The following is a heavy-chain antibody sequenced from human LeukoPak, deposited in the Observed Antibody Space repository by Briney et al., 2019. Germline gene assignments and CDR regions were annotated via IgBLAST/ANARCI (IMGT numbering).Heavy chain of an antibody. CDR3: ARDQFASSARYFYYRDV. J-gene: IGHJ6*03. CDR2: ISSSSSYI. Sequence: GGSLRLSCAASGFTFSSYSMNWVRQAPGKGLEWVSSISSSSSYIYYADSVKGRFTISRDNAKNSLYLQMNSLRADDTAVYWCARDQFASSARYFYYRDVWGKGTTVTVSS. V-gene: IGHV3-21*01. D-gene: IGHD3-16*01. CDR1: GFTFSSYS.